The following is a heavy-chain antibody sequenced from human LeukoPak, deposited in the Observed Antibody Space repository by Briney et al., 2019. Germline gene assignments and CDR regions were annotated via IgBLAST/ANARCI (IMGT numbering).Heavy chain of an antibody. CDR1: GGSISSGDYY. V-gene: IGHV4-30-4*01. CDR2: IYYSGST. D-gene: IGHD6-13*01. Sequence: PSETLSLTCTVSGGSISSGDYYWSWIRQPPGKGLEWIGYIYYSGSTYYNPSLKSRVTISVDTSKNQFSLKLSSVTAADTAVYYCARAGAAAGEYFQHWGQGTLVTVSP. J-gene: IGHJ1*01. CDR3: ARAGAAAGEYFQH.